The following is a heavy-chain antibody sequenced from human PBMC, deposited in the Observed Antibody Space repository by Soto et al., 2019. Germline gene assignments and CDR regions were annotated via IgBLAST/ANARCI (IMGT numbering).Heavy chain of an antibody. J-gene: IGHJ4*02. CDR2: ISYDGSNK. CDR1: GFTFSSYA. V-gene: IGHV3-30-3*01. Sequence: ESGGGVVQPGRSLRLSCAASGFTFSSYAMHWVRQAPGKGLEWVAVISYDGSNKYYADSVKGRFTISRDNSKNTLYLQMNSLRAEDTAVYYCARDFYTTVVTFPFDYWGQGTLVTVSS. D-gene: IGHD4-17*01. CDR3: ARDFYTTVVTFPFDY.